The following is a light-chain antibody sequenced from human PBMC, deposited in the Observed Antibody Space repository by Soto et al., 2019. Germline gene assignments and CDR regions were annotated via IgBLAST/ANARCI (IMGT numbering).Light chain of an antibody. V-gene: IGKV1-5*03. CDR2: KAS. CDR1: QTISSW. J-gene: IGKJ1*01. CDR3: QQYETFSGT. Sequence: DIQMTQSPSTLSGAVGDRVTITFRATQTISSWLAWYQQKPGKAPKLLIYKASTLKSGVPSRFSGSGSGTKFTLTIASLQPDDFATYYCQQYETFSGTFGPGTKVDIK.